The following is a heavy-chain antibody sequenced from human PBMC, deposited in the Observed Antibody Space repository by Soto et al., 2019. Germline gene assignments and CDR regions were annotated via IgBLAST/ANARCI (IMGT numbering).Heavy chain of an antibody. CDR1: GGSISSGGYY. D-gene: IGHD2-2*01. Sequence: SETLSLTCTVSGGSISSGGYYWSWIRQHPGKGLEWIGYIYYSGSTYYNPSLKSRVTISVDTSKNQFSLKLSSVTAADTAVYYCARDRCSSTSCYLPYNWFDPWGQGTLVTVS. CDR2: IYYSGST. J-gene: IGHJ5*02. V-gene: IGHV4-31*03. CDR3: ARDRCSSTSCYLPYNWFDP.